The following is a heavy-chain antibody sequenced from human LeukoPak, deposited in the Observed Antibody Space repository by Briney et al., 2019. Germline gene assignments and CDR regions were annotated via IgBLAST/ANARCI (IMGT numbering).Heavy chain of an antibody. J-gene: IGHJ4*02. D-gene: IGHD6-13*01. Sequence: GGSLRLSCAASGFTVSSSYMSWVRQAPGKGLEWVSVMYSGGRTYYADSVKGRFTISRDNSKNTLYLQMNSLGAEDTAVYYCARGIAAAGDYWGQGTLVTVSS. CDR2: MYSGGRT. V-gene: IGHV3-66*01. CDR1: GFTVSSSY. CDR3: ARGIAAAGDY.